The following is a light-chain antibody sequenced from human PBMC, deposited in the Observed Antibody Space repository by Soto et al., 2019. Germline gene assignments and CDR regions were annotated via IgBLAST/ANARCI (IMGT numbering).Light chain of an antibody. Sequence: EIVMTQSPATLSVSPGERATLSCRASQSLRSYLAWYQHKPGQAPRLLIFGASSRATGVPARFSGSGSGTEFTLTISSLQSEDVAVYYCQEYNNWPPFTFGQGTKLEIK. CDR3: QEYNNWPPFT. V-gene: IGKV3-15*01. CDR1: QSLRSY. CDR2: GAS. J-gene: IGKJ2*01.